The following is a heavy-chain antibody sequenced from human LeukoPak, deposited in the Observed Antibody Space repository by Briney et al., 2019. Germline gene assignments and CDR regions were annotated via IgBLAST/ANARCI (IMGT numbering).Heavy chain of an antibody. CDR1: GYTFTGYY. CDR2: INPNSGGT. V-gene: IGHV1-2*02. Sequence: ASVTVSCKASGYTFTGYYMHWVRQAPGQGLEWMGWINPNSGGTNYAQKFQGRVTMTRDTSISTAYMELSRLRSDDTAVYYCARSSGSYVTAFDYWGQGTLVTVSS. CDR3: ARSSGSYVTAFDY. D-gene: IGHD1-26*01. J-gene: IGHJ4*02.